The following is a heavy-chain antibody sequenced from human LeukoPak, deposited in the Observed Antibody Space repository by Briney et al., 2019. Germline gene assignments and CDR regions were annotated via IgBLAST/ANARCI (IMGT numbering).Heavy chain of an antibody. J-gene: IGHJ4*02. CDR2: IYHSGST. Sequence: PSETLSLTCTVSGYSISSGYYWGWIRQPPGKGLEWIGSIYHSGSTYYNPSLKSRVTISVDTSKNQFSLKLNSVTAADTAVYYCARDSRYSYGHDYWGQGTLVTVSS. CDR3: ARDSRYSYGHDY. CDR1: GYSISSGYY. V-gene: IGHV4-38-2*02. D-gene: IGHD5-18*01.